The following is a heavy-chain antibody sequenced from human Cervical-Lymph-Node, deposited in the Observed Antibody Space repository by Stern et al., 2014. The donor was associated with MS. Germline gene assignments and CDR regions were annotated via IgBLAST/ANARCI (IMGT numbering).Heavy chain of an antibody. CDR2: IKGKSEGEKT. V-gene: IGHV3-15*01. J-gene: IGHJ4*02. D-gene: IGHD3-10*01. CDR1: GFTFSDAW. CDR3: TPLVRGF. Sequence: EVQLVESGGGLVKPGGSLTLSCAASGFTFSDAWMHWFRQAPGTGLQWVGRIKGKSEGEKTNYVAPVKGRFTITKDDCINTSVPQMKRLKIDDSAVYYCTPLVRGFWGQGTVVTVSS.